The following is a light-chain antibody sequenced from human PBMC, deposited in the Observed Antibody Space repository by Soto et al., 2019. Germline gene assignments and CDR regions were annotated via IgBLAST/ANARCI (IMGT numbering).Light chain of an antibody. CDR3: QQYSSSGT. J-gene: IGKJ1*01. CDR2: GAS. CDR1: QSVSNNY. V-gene: IGKV3-20*01. Sequence: EIVFTQSPGTLSLSPGERATLSCRASQSVSNNYLAWYQQKPGQAPRLLIYGASNRATGIPDRCSGSGSGTDFTLTISRLDPEYSAVYYCQQYSSSGTFGQGTKVDIK.